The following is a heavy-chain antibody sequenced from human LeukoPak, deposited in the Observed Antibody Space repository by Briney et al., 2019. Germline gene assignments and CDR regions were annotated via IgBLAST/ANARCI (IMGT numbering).Heavy chain of an antibody. J-gene: IGHJ6*04. D-gene: IGHD3-10*01. V-gene: IGHV3-30*18. Sequence: PGGSLRLSCAASGFTFSSYGMHWVRQAPGEGLEWGAGISYDGSNKYYADSVKGRFTISRDNSKNTLYLQMNSLRAEDTAVYYCAKDLLWFGELYTGMDVWGKGTTVTVSS. CDR1: GFTFSSYG. CDR2: ISYDGSNK. CDR3: AKDLLWFGELYTGMDV.